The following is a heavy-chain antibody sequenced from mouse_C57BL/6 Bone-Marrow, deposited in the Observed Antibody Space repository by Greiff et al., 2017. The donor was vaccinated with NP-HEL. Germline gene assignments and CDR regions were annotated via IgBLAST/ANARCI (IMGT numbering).Heavy chain of an antibody. J-gene: IGHJ2*01. CDR2: ICPGGGDT. V-gene: IGHV1-82*01. CDR1: GYAFSSSW. Sequence: QVQLQQSGPELVKPGASVKISCKASGYAFSSSWMNWVKQRPGKGLEWIGRICPGGGDTNYNGKFKGKATMTTDKSTSTAYMQLSSLTSEDAAVYFYARRRNGDYFDYWGQGTTLTVSS. CDR3: ARRRNGDYFDY.